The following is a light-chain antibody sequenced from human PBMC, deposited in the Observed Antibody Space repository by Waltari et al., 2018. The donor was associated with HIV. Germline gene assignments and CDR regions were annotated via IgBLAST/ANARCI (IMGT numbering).Light chain of an antibody. V-gene: IGLV3-27*01. Sequence: SYELTQPPSVSVSPGQTARITCSGDVLSKKFARWFQQKPGQAPVLIIYKDNERPSGIPERFSGSSSGTTVTLTISGAQVDDEADYYCYSATENNLVFGGGTKLTVL. CDR2: KDN. CDR1: VLSKKF. CDR3: YSATENNLV. J-gene: IGLJ2*01.